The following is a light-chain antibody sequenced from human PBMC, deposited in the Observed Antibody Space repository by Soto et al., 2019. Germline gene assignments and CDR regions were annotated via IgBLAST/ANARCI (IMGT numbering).Light chain of an antibody. Sequence: EIVLTQSPATLSLSPGERATLSCRASQSVSSSLAWYQQKPGQAPRLLIYDASNRATCIPARFSGGGSGTDFTLTISSLEPEDFAVYYCQHRSNWPLTFGGGTKVEIK. CDR3: QHRSNWPLT. V-gene: IGKV3-11*01. CDR1: QSVSSS. J-gene: IGKJ4*01. CDR2: DAS.